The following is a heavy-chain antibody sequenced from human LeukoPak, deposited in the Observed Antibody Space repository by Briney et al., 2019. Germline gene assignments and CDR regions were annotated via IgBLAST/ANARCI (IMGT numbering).Heavy chain of an antibody. CDR2: IYYSGST. J-gene: IGHJ4*02. D-gene: IGHD3-9*01. CDR3: ARQNHLRYFDWFLLPDFDY. CDR1: GGSISSSSYY. V-gene: IGHV4-39*01. Sequence: SETLSLTCTVSGGSISSSSYYWGWIRQPPGKGLEWIGSIYYSGSTYYNPSLKSRVTISVDTSKNQFSLKLSSVTAADTAVYYCARQNHLRYFDWFLLPDFDYWGQGTLVTVPS.